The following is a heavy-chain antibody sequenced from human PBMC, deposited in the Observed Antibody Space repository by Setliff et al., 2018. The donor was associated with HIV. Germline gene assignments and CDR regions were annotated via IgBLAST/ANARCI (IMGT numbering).Heavy chain of an antibody. V-gene: IGHV1-2*06. Sequence: GASVKVSCKASGYTFTGYYMHWVRQAPGQGLEWMGRINPNSGGTKYGQKSQGRVTMTRDTSASTIYMELNSLRSEDTALYYCARDYYDSGGYYYAFDHWGQGTLVTVSS. D-gene: IGHD3-22*01. CDR3: ARDYYDSGGYYYAFDH. CDR1: GYTFTGYY. J-gene: IGHJ4*02. CDR2: INPNSGGT.